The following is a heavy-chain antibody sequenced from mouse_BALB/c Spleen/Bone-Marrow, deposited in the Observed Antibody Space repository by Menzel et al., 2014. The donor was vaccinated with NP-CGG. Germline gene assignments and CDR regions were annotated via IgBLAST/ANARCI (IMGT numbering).Heavy chain of an antibody. CDR3: ARRGLLRYFDY. CDR1: GYTFTSYW. J-gene: IGHJ2*01. CDR2: INPSTGYT. V-gene: IGHV1-7*01. D-gene: IGHD1-1*01. Sequence: QVQLQQSGAELAKPGASVKMSCKASGYTFTSYWMHWVKRRPGQGLEWIGYINPSTGYTEYNQKFKDKATLTADKSSSTAYMQLSSLTSEDSAVYYCARRGLLRYFDYWGQGTTLTVSS.